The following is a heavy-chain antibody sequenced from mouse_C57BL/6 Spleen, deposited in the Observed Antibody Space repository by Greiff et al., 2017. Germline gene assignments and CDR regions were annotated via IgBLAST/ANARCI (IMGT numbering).Heavy chain of an antibody. D-gene: IGHD1-1*01. CDR1: GYTFTSYW. CDR2: INPSNGGT. V-gene: IGHV1-53*01. J-gene: IGHJ1*03. CDR3: ARPLYNGSSHWYFDV. Sequence: QVQLQQPGTELVKPGASVKLSCKASGYTFTSYWMHWVKQRPGQGLEWIGNINPSNGGTNYNEKFKSKATLTVDKSSSTAYMQRSSLTSEDSAVYYCARPLYNGSSHWYFDVWGTGTTVTVSS.